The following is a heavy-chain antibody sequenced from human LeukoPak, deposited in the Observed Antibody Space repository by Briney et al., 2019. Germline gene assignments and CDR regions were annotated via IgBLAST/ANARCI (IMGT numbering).Heavy chain of an antibody. Sequence: PSQTLSLTCTVSGGSISAYYWSWIRQPAGKGLECNGRVYTTGSTNYNPSLKSRVTMSVDTSKNQFSLKLSSVTAADTAVYYCARDYYDSRGAYFQHWGQGTLVTVSS. D-gene: IGHD3-22*01. CDR1: GGSISAYY. CDR2: VYTTGST. J-gene: IGHJ1*01. CDR3: ARDYYDSRGAYFQH. V-gene: IGHV4-4*07.